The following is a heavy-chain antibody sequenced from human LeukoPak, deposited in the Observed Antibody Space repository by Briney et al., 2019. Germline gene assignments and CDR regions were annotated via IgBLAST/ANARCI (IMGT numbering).Heavy chain of an antibody. Sequence: SETLSLTCTVSGGSNSSYYWSWIRQPPGKGLEWIGYIYYSGSTNYNPSLKSRVTISVDTSKNQFSLKLSSVTAADTAVYYCARGVSPVYFDYWGQGTLVTVSS. CDR1: GGSNSSYY. V-gene: IGHV4-59*01. D-gene: IGHD5/OR15-5a*01. CDR3: ARGVSPVYFDY. J-gene: IGHJ4*02. CDR2: IYYSGST.